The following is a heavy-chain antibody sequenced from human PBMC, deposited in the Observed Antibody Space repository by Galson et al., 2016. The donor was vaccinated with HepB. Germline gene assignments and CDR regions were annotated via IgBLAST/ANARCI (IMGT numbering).Heavy chain of an antibody. CDR1: GYSFTSYY. D-gene: IGHD1-1*01. V-gene: IGHV1-18*01. Sequence: SVKVSCKASGYSFTSYYMHWIRQAPGQGLEWMGWISANSGDTQYSQKVRGRVTLTTDASTSTAYIELRSLRSDDTAVYYCARDQRHGLDVWGQGTTVTVSS. CDR3: ARDQRHGLDV. J-gene: IGHJ6*02. CDR2: ISANSGDT.